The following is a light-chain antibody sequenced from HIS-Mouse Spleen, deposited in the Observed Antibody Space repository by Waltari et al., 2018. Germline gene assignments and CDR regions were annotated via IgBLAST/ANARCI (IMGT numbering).Light chain of an antibody. J-gene: IGLJ1*01. CDR2: GVS. CDR3: SSYTSSSTYV. V-gene: IGLV2-14*03. Sequence: QSALTQPASVSGSPGQSITISCTGTSSDVGGYNYVSWYQQHPGKAPQLMIYGVSNLPAGVSNRVSGSKAGNTASLTISGLQAEDEADYYCSSYTSSSTYVFGTGTKVTVL. CDR1: SSDVGGYNY.